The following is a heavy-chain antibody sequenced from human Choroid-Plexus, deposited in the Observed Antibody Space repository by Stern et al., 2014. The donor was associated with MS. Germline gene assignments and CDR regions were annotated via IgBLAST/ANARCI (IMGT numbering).Heavy chain of an antibody. Sequence: VQLVESGGGVVQPGRSLRLSCAASGFTFSTYGMHWVRQAPGKGLEGVAMISYDGRRKYYTDSVKGRFTISRDDSKNTQYLKMNSLREEDTAVYYCAKDRVLRLVSGGSPVHYWGQGTLVTVSS. J-gene: IGHJ4*02. D-gene: IGHD2-15*01. CDR1: GFTFSTYG. CDR2: ISYDGRRK. CDR3: AKDRVLRLVSGGSPVHY. V-gene: IGHV3-30*18.